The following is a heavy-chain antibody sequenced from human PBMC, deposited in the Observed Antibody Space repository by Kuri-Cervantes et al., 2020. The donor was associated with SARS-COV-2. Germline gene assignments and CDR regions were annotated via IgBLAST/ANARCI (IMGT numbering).Heavy chain of an antibody. Sequence: LSLTCAASGFTFSSYAMHWVRQAPGKGLEWVAVISYDGSNKYYADSVKGRFTISRDNSKNTLYLQMNSLRAEETAVYYCARAFVVVVAAWRTGMDVWGPGTTVTVSS. CDR1: GFTFSSYA. CDR3: ARAFVVVVAAWRTGMDV. CDR2: ISYDGSNK. J-gene: IGHJ6*02. V-gene: IGHV3-30-3*01. D-gene: IGHD2-15*01.